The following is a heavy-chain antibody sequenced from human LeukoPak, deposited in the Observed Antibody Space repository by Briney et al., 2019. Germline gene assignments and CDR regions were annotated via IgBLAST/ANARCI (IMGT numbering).Heavy chain of an antibody. D-gene: IGHD3-3*01. CDR3: ARHNYYNFWNALNWFDP. CDR1: GDSINNNNYY. V-gene: IGHV4-39*01. CDR2: IYYRGST. Sequence: SETLSLTGTVSGDSINNNNYYWAWIRQSPGKGLEWIGSIYYRGSTYYNPSLKSRLSMSVDTAENPFSLRLTSVTAADTAIYYCARHNYYNFWNALNWFDPWGQGTLVTVSS. J-gene: IGHJ5*02.